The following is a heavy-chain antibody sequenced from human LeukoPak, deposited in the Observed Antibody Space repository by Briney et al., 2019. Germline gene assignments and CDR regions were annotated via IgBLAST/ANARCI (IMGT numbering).Heavy chain of an antibody. J-gene: IGHJ6*03. V-gene: IGHV4-61*02. CDR1: GGSISSGSYY. CDR3: ASGVVVPAAFMDV. Sequence: PSQTLSLTCTVSGGSISSGSYYWSWIRQPAGKGLEWIGRIYTSGSTNYNPSLKSRVTISLDTSKNQFSLKLTSVTAADTAVYYCASGVVVPAAFMDVWGKGTTVTVSS. D-gene: IGHD2-2*01. CDR2: IYTSGST.